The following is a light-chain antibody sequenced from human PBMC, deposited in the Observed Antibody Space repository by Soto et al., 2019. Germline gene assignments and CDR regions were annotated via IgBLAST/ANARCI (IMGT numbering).Light chain of an antibody. J-gene: IGKJ1*01. CDR3: QQYYITPQT. V-gene: IGKV4-1*01. Sequence: DIVMTQSPDSLAVSLGERATINCKSSQSVLYSSNNKNYLAWYQQKPGQPPKLLIYWASTRKSGVPDRFSGSGSGTDISLTISSLQAEDVAVYYCQQYYITPQTFGQGTKVEIK. CDR1: QSVLYSSNNKNY. CDR2: WAS.